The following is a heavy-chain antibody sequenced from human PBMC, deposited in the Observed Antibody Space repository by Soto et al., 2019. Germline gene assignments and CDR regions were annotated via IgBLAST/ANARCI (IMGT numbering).Heavy chain of an antibody. D-gene: IGHD1-1*01. J-gene: IGHJ6*02. CDR2: ISPSGGGA. V-gene: IGHV3-23*01. Sequence: EVYLLESGGDLVQPGGSLRLSCAASGFSFDSYVMNWVRQAPGKGLEWVSSISPSGGGANYADSVKGRFTISRDKSKKTLSLQMNSLRAEDTAVYYCAKDLEQLTWGLHRDGLDVWGQGTTVTVSS. CDR1: GFSFDSYV. CDR3: AKDLEQLTWGLHRDGLDV.